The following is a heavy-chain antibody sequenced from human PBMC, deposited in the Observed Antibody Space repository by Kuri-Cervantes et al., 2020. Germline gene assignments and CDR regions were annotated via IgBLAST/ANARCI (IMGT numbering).Heavy chain of an antibody. Sequence: SETLSLTCTVSGGSISSYYWSWIRQPPGKGLEWIGYIYYSGSTNYNPSLKSRVTISVDTSKNQFSLKLSSVTAADTAVYYCARDTYDFWTAYSHGLVQNSYGMDVWGQGTTVTVSS. CDR1: GGSISSYY. J-gene: IGHJ6*02. CDR2: IYYSGST. V-gene: IGHV4-59*01. D-gene: IGHD3-3*01. CDR3: ARDTYDFWTAYSHGLVQNSYGMDV.